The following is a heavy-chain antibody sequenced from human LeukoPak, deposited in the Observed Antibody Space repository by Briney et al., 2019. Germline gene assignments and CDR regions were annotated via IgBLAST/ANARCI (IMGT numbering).Heavy chain of an antibody. CDR1: GASISSYY. Sequence: SETLSLTCTVSGASISSYYWSWIRQPPRKGLEWIGYISYSGSTNYNPSLKGRVTISADTSKNQVSLTLSSVTAADTAVYYCARHPELYFFDYWGQGTLVTVSS. CDR3: ARHPELYFFDY. J-gene: IGHJ4*02. CDR2: ISYSGST. V-gene: IGHV4-59*08. D-gene: IGHD3-10*01.